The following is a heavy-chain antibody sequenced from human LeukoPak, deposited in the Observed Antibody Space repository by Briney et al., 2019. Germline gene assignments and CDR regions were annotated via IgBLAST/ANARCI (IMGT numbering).Heavy chain of an antibody. V-gene: IGHV4-39*01. D-gene: IGHD4-17*01. CDR3: AKHTRYGHYIPNDV. CDR2: IYYSGST. Sequence: SETLSLTCTVSGGSISSSSYYWGWIRQPPGKGLEWIGSIYYSGSTYYNPSLKSRVTISVDTSKNQLSLRVTSVTAADTAVYYCAKHTRYGHYIPNDVWGQGTMVTVSA. CDR1: GGSISSSSYY. J-gene: IGHJ3*01.